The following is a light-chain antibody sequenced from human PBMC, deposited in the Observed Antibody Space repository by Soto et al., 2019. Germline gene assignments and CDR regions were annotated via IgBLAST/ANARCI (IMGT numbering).Light chain of an antibody. Sequence: DIQMTQSPSTLAASVGDRVAITCRASESIDNWLAWYQQKPGKAPKLLIFAASTLVRGVPSRFSGRGSGTEFTLTISSLQADDYATFYCQQYHTDWTFGQGTKVDIK. CDR1: ESIDNW. V-gene: IGKV1-5*01. CDR3: QQYHTDWT. J-gene: IGKJ1*01. CDR2: AAS.